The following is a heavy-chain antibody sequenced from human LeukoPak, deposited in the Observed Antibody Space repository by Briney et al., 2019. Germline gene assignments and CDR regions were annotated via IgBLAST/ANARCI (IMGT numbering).Heavy chain of an antibody. D-gene: IGHD6-19*01. CDR1: GYTFTSYY. CDR2: INPSGGST. CDR3: ARGHNRAMAGSWFDP. Sequence: ASVKVSCKASGYTFTSYYMHWVRQAPRQGLEWMGVINPSGGSTSYAQKFQGRVTMTRDTSTSTVYMELSSLGSEDTAVYYCARGHNRAMAGSWFDPWGQGTLVTVSS. J-gene: IGHJ5*02. V-gene: IGHV1-46*01.